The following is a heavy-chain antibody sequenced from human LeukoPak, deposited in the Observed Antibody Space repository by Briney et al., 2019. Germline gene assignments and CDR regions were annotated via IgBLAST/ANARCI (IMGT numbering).Heavy chain of an antibody. V-gene: IGHV3-48*02. D-gene: IGHD1/OR15-1a*01. Sequence: GVSLRLSCAASGFTFSGYSMNWVRQAPGKGLEGISYTSSSGVTTDYADSVRGRFTISRDNAKNLLFLEMNSLRDDDTAVYYCARDKRQTSGSNKYFDYWGQGILVTVSS. CDR1: GFTFSGYS. J-gene: IGHJ4*02. CDR3: ARDKRQTSGSNKYFDY. CDR2: TSSSGVTT.